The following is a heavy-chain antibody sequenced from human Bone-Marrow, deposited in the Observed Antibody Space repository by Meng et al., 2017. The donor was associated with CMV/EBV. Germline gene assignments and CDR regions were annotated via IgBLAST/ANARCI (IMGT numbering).Heavy chain of an antibody. CDR3: ARDGFVVGADYFDY. Sequence: GESLKISCAASGFTFSSYEMNWVRQAPGKGLEWVSYISSSSSTIYYANSVKGRFTFSRDNAKNSLYLQMNSLRAEDTAVYYCARDGFVVGADYFDYWGQGTLVTVS. CDR1: GFTFSSYE. J-gene: IGHJ4*02. V-gene: IGHV3-48*03. D-gene: IGHD1-26*01. CDR2: ISSSSSTI.